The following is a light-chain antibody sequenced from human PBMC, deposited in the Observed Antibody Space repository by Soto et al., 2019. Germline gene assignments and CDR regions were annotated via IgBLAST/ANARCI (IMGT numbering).Light chain of an antibody. J-gene: IGKJ5*01. CDR3: QQYGTSPIT. CDR1: QSVSSND. Sequence: IVLTQSPVTLSFSPWEIATLSWSPSQSVSSNDLAWYQQKPGQAPRLRIYGASNRATGIPERFSGSGSGTDFTLTISSLEPEDFAVYYCQQYGTSPITFGQGTRLEI. CDR2: GAS. V-gene: IGKV3-20*01.